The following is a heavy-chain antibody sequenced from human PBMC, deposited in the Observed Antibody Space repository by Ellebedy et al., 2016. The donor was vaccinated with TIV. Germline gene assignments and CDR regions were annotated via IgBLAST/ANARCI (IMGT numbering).Heavy chain of an antibody. CDR1: GYTFTSYA. V-gene: IGHV1-3*01. CDR2: INAGNGNT. CDR3: ARMSLPSYFDWLLYYGMDV. Sequence: ASVKVSCXASGYTFTSYAMHWVRQAPGQRLEWMGWINAGNGNTKYSQKFQGRVTITRDTSASTAYMELRSLRSDDTAVYYCARMSLPSYFDWLLYYGMDVWGQGTTVTVSS. D-gene: IGHD3-9*01. J-gene: IGHJ6*02.